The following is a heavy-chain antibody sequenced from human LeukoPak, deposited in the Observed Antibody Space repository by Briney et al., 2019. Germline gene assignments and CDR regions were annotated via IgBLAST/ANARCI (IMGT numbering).Heavy chain of an antibody. D-gene: IGHD6-19*01. CDR3: ARGRGSGWYASDYFDY. J-gene: IGHJ4*02. Sequence: SQTLSLTCAISGDSVSSNSAAWNWIRQSPSRGLERLGRTYYRSKWYNDYAVSVKSRITINPDTSKNQFSLQLNSVTPEDTAVYYCARGRGSGWYASDYFDYWGQGTLVTVSS. CDR2: TYYRSKWYN. V-gene: IGHV6-1*01. CDR1: GDSVSSNSAA.